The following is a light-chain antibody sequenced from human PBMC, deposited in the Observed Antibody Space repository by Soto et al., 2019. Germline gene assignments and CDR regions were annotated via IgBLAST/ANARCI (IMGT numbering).Light chain of an antibody. CDR1: QSISSY. CDR2: DAS. CDR3: QQYNNYYT. J-gene: IGKJ2*01. Sequence: DIQMTQSPSTLSASVGDRVTITCRASQSISSYLAWYQQKPGKAPKLLIYDASSLDSGVPSRFIGSGSGTEFTLTISSLQPDDFATYYCQQYNNYYTFGQGTKLEIK. V-gene: IGKV1-5*01.